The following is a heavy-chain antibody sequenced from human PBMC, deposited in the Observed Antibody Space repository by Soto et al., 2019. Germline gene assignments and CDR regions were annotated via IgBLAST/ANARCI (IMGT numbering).Heavy chain of an antibody. J-gene: IGHJ6*03. V-gene: IGHV1-18*01. CDR3: ARDRGVAPPVAGNTHYYYHMDV. CDR2: ISAFNGNT. Sequence: QDPLLQSGAEVKKPGASVTVSCKASGYSFTNYGITWVRQAPGQGLEWMGWISAFNGNTHYAQKLQGRVTMTTDASTRTAYMELRSLRCNDTAVYYCARDRGVAPPVAGNTHYYYHMDVWGKGTTVTVSS. CDR1: GYSFTNYG. D-gene: IGHD6-19*01.